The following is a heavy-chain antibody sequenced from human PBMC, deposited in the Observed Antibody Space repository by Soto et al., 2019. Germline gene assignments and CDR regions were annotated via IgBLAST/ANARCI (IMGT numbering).Heavy chain of an antibody. J-gene: IGHJ6*02. CDR3: AASCVSCGGFNYYGMDV. CDR1: GGSISSGGYY. Sequence: QVQLQESGPGLVKPSQTLSLTCTVSGGSISSGGYYWNWIRQHPGKGLEWIGYIYYSGTTYYNPSRKSRVTTSVDTSQNQFSLKVSAVSAADTAVYYCAASCVSCGGFNYYGMDVWGQGTTVTVSS. V-gene: IGHV4-31*03. D-gene: IGHD2-21*01. CDR2: IYYSGTT.